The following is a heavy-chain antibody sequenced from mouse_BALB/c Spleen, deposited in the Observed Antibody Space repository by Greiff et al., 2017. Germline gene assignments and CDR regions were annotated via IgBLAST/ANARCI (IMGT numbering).Heavy chain of an antibody. CDR2: INPSNGGT. CDR1: GYTFTSYY. V-gene: IGHV1S81*02. Sequence: QVQLQQSGAELVKPGASVKLSCKASGYTFTSYYMYWVKQRPGQGLEWIGEINPSNGGTNFNEKFKSKATLTVDKSSSTAYMQLSSLTSEDSAVYYCTRSHDGYLPYYYAMDYWGQGTSVTVSS. J-gene: IGHJ4*01. CDR3: TRSHDGYLPYYYAMDY. D-gene: IGHD2-3*01.